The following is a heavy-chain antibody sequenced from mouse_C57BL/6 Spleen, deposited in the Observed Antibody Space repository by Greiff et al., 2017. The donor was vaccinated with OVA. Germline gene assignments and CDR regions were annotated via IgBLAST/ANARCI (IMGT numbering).Heavy chain of an antibody. CDR2: IYPGDGDT. J-gene: IGHJ1*03. CDR1: GYAFSSYW. V-gene: IGHV1-80*01. D-gene: IGHD4-1*01. CDR3: ARGGVNWDWYFDV. Sequence: QVQLKQSGAELVKPGASVKISCKASGYAFSSYWMNWVKQRPGKGLEWIGQIYPGDGDTNYNGKFKGKATLTADKSSSTAYMQLSSLTSEDSAVYFCARGGVNWDWYFDVWGTGTTVTVSS.